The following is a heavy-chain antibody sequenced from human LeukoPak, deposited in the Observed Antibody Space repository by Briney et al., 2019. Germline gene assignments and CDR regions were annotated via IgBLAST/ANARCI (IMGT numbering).Heavy chain of an antibody. CDR1: GGSISSYY. CDR3: VRDIAAAGGFDY. V-gene: IGHV4-59*12. CDR2: TYYSGST. J-gene: IGHJ4*02. D-gene: IGHD6-13*01. Sequence: KPSETLSLTCTVSGGSISSYYWSWIRQPPGKGLEWIGYTYYSGSTTYNPSLKSRVTISVDTSKNQFSLKLSSVTAADTAVYYCVRDIAAAGGFDYWGQGTLVTVSS.